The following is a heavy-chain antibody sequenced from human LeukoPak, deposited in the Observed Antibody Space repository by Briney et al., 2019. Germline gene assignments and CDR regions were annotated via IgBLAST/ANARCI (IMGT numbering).Heavy chain of an antibody. CDR2: ISWDGGST. Sequence: GGSLRLSCAASGFTLDDYAMHSVRQAPWKGLEWVSLISWDGGSTYYGDSVMGRFTIYRDNRKNSLYLQMNSLRAEDTALYYCAKGGWSYYGSEGAFDIWGQGTMVTVSS. D-gene: IGHD3-10*01. J-gene: IGHJ3*02. CDR3: AKGGWSYYGSEGAFDI. V-gene: IGHV3-43D*03. CDR1: GFTLDDYA.